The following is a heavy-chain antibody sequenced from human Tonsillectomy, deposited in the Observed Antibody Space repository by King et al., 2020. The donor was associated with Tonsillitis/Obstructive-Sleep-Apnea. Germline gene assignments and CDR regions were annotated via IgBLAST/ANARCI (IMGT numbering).Heavy chain of an antibody. CDR3: ARGPRSGGSCPFDY. Sequence: VQLQQWGAGLLKPSETLSLTCAVYGGSFSGYYWSWIRQPPGKGLEWIGEINHSGSTNYNPSLKSRVTISVDTSKNQFSLKLSYVTAADTTVYYYARGPRSGGSCPFDYWGQGTLVTVSS. CDR2: INHSGST. CDR1: GGSFSGYY. V-gene: IGHV4-34*01. J-gene: IGHJ4*02. D-gene: IGHD2-15*01.